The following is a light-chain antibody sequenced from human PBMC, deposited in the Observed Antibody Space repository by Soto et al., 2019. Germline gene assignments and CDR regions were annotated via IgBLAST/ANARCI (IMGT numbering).Light chain of an antibody. V-gene: IGKV1-27*01. J-gene: IGKJ1*01. CDR3: QKYNSAPWT. CDR1: QGISNY. CDR2: VAS. Sequence: DIQMTQSPSSLSASVGDRVTITCRASQGISNYLAWYQQQPGKVPKLLIYVASTLQSGVRSRFSGSGSGTDFTLTISSLQPEDVAAYYYQKYNSAPWTFGQGTKVDIK.